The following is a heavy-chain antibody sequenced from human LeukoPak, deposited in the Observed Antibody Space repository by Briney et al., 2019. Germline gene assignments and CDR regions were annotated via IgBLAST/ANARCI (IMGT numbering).Heavy chain of an antibody. CDR3: AREAGYYGSGSYYGGGYMDV. V-gene: IGHV1-69*13. CDR1: GGTFSSYT. Sequence: SVKVSCKASGGTFSSYTISWVRQAPGQGLEWMGGIIPIFGTANYAQKFQGRVTITADESTSTAYMELSSLRSEDTAVYYCAREAGYYGSGSYYGGGYMDVWGKGTTVTISS. D-gene: IGHD3-10*01. J-gene: IGHJ6*03. CDR2: IIPIFGTA.